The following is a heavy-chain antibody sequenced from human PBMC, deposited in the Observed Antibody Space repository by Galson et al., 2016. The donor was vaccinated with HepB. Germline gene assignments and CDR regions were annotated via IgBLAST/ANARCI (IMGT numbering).Heavy chain of an antibody. J-gene: IGHJ5*02. CDR2: SYYTGTP. CDR3: ARDSGFDP. Sequence: SETLSLTCTVSGDSVSSYFWNWIRQPPGKGLEWIGYSYYTGTPNYNPSLKGRVTISVDTTKNQFSLRLTSVTPADTAVYYCARDSGFDPWGQGTLVTVSS. V-gene: IGHV4-59*02. CDR1: GDSVSSYF.